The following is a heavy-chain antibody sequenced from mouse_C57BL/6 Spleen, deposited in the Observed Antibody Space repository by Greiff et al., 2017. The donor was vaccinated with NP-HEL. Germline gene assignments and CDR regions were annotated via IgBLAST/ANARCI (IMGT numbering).Heavy chain of an antibody. J-gene: IGHJ3*01. CDR1: GYAFTNYL. V-gene: IGHV1-54*01. Sequence: QVQLQQSGAELVRPGTSVKVSCKASGYAFTNYLLEWVKQRPGQGLEWIGVINPGSGGTNYNEKFKGKATLTADKSSSTAYMQLSSLRSEDSAVYFCAREGTWHGAYWGQGTLVTVSA. D-gene: IGHD3-3*01. CDR2: INPGSGGT. CDR3: AREGTWHGAY.